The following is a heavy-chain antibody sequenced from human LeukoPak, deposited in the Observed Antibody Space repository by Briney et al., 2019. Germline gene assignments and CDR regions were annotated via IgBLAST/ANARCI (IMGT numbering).Heavy chain of an antibody. V-gene: IGHV4-34*01. CDR3: ARGLPAYYDFWSGYYRGYFDY. Sequence: PSETLSLTCGLYGGSFSGYYWSWLRQPPGKGLEWIGEINHSGSTNHNPSLKSRVTISVDTSKNQFSLKLSSGTAADTAVYYCARGLPAYYDFWSGYYRGYFDYWGQGTLVTVSA. J-gene: IGHJ4*02. D-gene: IGHD3-3*01. CDR2: INHSGST. CDR1: GGSFSGYY.